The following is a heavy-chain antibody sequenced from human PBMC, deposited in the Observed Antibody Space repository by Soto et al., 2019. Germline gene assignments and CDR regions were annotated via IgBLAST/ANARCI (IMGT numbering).Heavy chain of an antibody. V-gene: IGHV1-2*04. CDR3: ARAWSCSSTSCYGLAFDI. CDR2: INPNSGGT. CDR1: GYTFTGYY. Sequence: QVQLVQSGAEVKKPGASVKVSCKASGYTFTGYYMHWVRQAPGQGLEWMGWINPNSGGTNYAQKFRGWVTMTRDTSISTAYMELSRLRSDDTAVYYCARAWSCSSTSCYGLAFDIWGQGTMVTVSS. J-gene: IGHJ3*02. D-gene: IGHD2-2*01.